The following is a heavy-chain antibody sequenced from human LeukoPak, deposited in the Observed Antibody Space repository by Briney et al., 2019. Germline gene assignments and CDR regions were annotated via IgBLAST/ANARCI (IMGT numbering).Heavy chain of an antibody. J-gene: IGHJ5*02. CDR3: ARTGTTTFRWFDP. V-gene: IGHV3-21*01. D-gene: IGHD1-7*01. CDR1: GFTFSSYS. CDR2: ISSSSSYI. Sequence: PGGSLRLSCAASGFTFSSYSMNWVRQAPGKGLEWVSSISSSSSYIYYADSVKGRFTISRDNAKNSLCLQMYSLRAEDTAVYYCARTGTTTFRWFDPWGQGTLVTVSS.